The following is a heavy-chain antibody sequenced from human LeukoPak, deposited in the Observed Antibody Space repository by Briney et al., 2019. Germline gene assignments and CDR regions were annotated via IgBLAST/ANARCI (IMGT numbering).Heavy chain of an antibody. CDR1: GYTFTGYY. J-gene: IGHJ6*03. Sequence: ASVKVSCKASGYTFTGYYMRWVRQAPGQGLEWMGWINPNSGGTNYAQKFQGRVTMTRDTSISTAYMELSRLRSDDTAVYYCARSYSSSWYYYYYYYMDVWGKGTTVTVSS. D-gene: IGHD6-13*01. CDR2: INPNSGGT. V-gene: IGHV1-2*02. CDR3: ARSYSSSWYYYYYYYMDV.